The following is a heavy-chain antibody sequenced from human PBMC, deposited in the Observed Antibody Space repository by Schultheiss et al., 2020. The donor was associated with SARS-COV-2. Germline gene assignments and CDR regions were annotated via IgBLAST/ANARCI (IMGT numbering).Heavy chain of an antibody. V-gene: IGHV3-11*04. Sequence: GGSLRLSCAASGFTFSDYYMSWIRQAPGKGLEWVSYISSSGSTIYYADSVKGRFTISRDNAKNSLYLQMKSLRDEDTAVYYCARDWQQLITHYYYYGMDVWGPGTTVTVAS. J-gene: IGHJ6*02. CDR3: ARDWQQLITHYYYYGMDV. CDR2: ISSSGSTI. D-gene: IGHD6-13*01. CDR1: GFTFSDYY.